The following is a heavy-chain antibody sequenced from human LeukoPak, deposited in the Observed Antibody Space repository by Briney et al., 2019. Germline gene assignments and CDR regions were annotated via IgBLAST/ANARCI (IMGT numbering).Heavy chain of an antibody. CDR2: ISNSGDKT. CDR3: ARAPEWLIFDY. V-gene: IGHV3-23*01. J-gene: IGHJ4*02. Sequence: GGSLRLSCAVSGFTFSRFAVSWVRQAPGKGLEWVSSISNSGDKTFYADSVKGRFTISRDNSKNTLYLQMNSLRAEDTAVYYCARAPEWLIFDYWGQGTLVTVSS. D-gene: IGHD6-19*01. CDR1: GFTFSRFA.